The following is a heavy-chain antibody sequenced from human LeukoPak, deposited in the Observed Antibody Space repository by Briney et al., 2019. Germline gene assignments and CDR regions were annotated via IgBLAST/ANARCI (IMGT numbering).Heavy chain of an antibody. V-gene: IGHV4-34*01. Sequence: PSETLSLTCAVYGGSFSGYYWSWIRQPPGKGLEWIGEINHSGSTNYNPSLKNRVTISVDTSKNQFSLKLSSVTAADTAVYYCASRPLIAAAGTGFDYWGQGTLVTVSS. J-gene: IGHJ4*02. D-gene: IGHD6-13*01. CDR1: GGSFSGYY. CDR3: ASRPLIAAAGTGFDY. CDR2: INHSGST.